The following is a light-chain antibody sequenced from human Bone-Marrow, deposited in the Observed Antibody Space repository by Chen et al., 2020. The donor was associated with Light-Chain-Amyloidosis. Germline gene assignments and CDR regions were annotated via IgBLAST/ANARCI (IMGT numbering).Light chain of an antibody. V-gene: IGKV3-20*01. Sequence: EIVLTQSPATLSVSPGEGAHPSCRASQTIISNYLTWYQQKFGQAPRLLIYGSSSRATGIPDRFTGGGSVTDFTLTINRLEPEDLAMYYCQQYGTSPLTFGGGTKVEIK. CDR2: GSS. J-gene: IGKJ4*01. CDR1: QTIISNY. CDR3: QQYGTSPLT.